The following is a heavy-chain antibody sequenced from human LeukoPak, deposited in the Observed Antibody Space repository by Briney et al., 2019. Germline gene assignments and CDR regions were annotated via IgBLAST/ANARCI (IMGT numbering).Heavy chain of an antibody. CDR1: GFTFSSYW. D-gene: IGHD3-16*02. CDR3: ARGRGGVWGSYRTYQNNWFDP. Sequence: PGGSLGLSCAASGFTFSSYWMSWVRQAPGKGLEWVANIKQDGSEKYYVDSVKGRFTISRDNAKNSLYLQMNSLRSEDTAVYYCARGRGGVWGSYRTYQNNWFDPWGQGTLVTVSS. CDR2: IKQDGSEK. J-gene: IGHJ5*02. V-gene: IGHV3-7*03.